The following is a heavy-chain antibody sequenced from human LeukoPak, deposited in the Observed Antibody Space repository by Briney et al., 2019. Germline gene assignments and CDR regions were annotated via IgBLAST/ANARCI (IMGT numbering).Heavy chain of an antibody. D-gene: IGHD4-17*01. Sequence: ASVKVSCKASGCTFINYDINWVRQATGQGLEWMGRMNPKSGSTGYAQKFQGRVTMTRDTSISTAYMKLSSLRSEDTAVYYCARGPRDYDESIRYNWFDPWGQGTLVTVSS. CDR2: MNPKSGST. J-gene: IGHJ5*02. V-gene: IGHV1-8*01. CDR3: ARGPRDYDESIRYNWFDP. CDR1: GCTFINYD.